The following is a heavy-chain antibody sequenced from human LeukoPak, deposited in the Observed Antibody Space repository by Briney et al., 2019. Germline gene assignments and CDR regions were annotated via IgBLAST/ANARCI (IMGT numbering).Heavy chain of an antibody. CDR2: ISWNSANI. V-gene: IGHV3-9*01. Sequence: GGSLRLSCAASGFTFDHHAMHWVRQIPGKGLEWVSGISWNSANIWYADSVKGRFIISRDSANNSVYLQMNNLRPEDTAFYYCAKLGVVPATTSFFVHWGQGVLVTVSA. D-gene: IGHD2-15*01. CDR1: GFTFDHHA. CDR3: AKLGVVPATTSFFVH. J-gene: IGHJ4*02.